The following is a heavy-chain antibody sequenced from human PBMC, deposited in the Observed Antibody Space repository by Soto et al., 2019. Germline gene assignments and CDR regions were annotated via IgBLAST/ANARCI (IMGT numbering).Heavy chain of an antibody. D-gene: IGHD5-18*01. CDR3: GIQLWSDYYYYGMDV. V-gene: IGHV1-69*13. J-gene: IGHJ6*02. CDR1: GGTFSSHS. CDR2: IIPIFGTA. Sequence: ASLKVSCKSSGGTFSSHSINWVRQAPGQGLEWMGGIIPIFGTANYAQKFQGRVTITADESTSTAYMELSSLRSEDTAVYYCGIQLWSDYYYYGMDVWGQGTTVT.